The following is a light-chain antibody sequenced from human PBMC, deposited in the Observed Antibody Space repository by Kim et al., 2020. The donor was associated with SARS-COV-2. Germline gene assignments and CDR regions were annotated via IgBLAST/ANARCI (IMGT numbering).Light chain of an antibody. Sequence: LSPGERATLSCRASQSVSSNYLAWYQQKPGQAPRLLIYGASSRATGIPDRFSGSGSGTDFTLTISRLEPEDFAVYYCQQYGSSFTFGPGTKVDIK. CDR3: QQYGSSFT. CDR1: QSVSSNY. V-gene: IGKV3-20*01. CDR2: GAS. J-gene: IGKJ3*01.